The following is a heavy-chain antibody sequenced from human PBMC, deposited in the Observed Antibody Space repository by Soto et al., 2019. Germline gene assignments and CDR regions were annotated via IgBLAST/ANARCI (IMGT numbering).Heavy chain of an antibody. CDR2: IIPIFGTT. V-gene: IGHV1-69*06. CDR1: GGTFTTYG. J-gene: IGHJ6*02. D-gene: IGHD3-10*01. Sequence: SVKVSCKASGGTFTTYGISWVRQAPGQGLEWMGGIIPIFGTTHYAQKFQGRVTITADKSTNTAYMELSSLRSEDTALYYCAGGGDLSHLQTTDYYYGMDVWGQGTTVTVSS. CDR3: AGGGDLSHLQTTDYYYGMDV.